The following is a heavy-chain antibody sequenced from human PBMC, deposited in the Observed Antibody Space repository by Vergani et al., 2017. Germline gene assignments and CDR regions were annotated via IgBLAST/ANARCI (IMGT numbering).Heavy chain of an antibody. CDR2: ISSSSSYT. J-gene: IGHJ5*02. D-gene: IGHD6-19*01. CDR1: GFTFSDYY. Sequence: QVQLVESGGGLVKPGGSLRLSCAASGFTFSDYYMSWIRQAPGKGLEWVSYISSSSSYTNYADSVKGGFTISRDNAKNSLYLQMNSLRAEDTAVYYCARDWGSSGEMYNWFDPWGQGTLVTVSS. V-gene: IGHV3-11*05. CDR3: ARDWGSSGEMYNWFDP.